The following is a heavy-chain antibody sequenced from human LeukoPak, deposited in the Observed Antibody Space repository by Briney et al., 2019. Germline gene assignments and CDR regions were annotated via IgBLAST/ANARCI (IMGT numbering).Heavy chain of an antibody. V-gene: IGHV4-59*01. CDR2: ILYTGST. CDR1: GDSISRYS. J-gene: IGHJ6*02. CDR3: ARGGRGYYYDSSGYSYQTYYYGLDV. D-gene: IGHD3-22*01. Sequence: SETLSLTCAVSGDSISRYSWSWIRQPPGKGLEWLGNILYTGSTNYNPSLESRVSISTDTSKNQFSLKLTSVTAADTAVYYCARGGRGYYYDSSGYSYQTYYYGLDVWGQGTTVAVSS.